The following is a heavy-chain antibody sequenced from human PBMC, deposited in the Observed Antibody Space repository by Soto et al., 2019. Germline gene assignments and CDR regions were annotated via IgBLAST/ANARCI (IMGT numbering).Heavy chain of an antibody. CDR3: ARDDIPGITVSTYGMDV. J-gene: IGHJ6*02. CDR2: IWYDGSNK. D-gene: IGHD6-19*01. Sequence: QVQLVESGGDVVQPGGSLRLSCAASGFTFSRYGMHWVRQGPGKGLEWVAVIWYDGSNKYYADSVKGRFTISRDNSKNTLHLQMISLRAEDTAVYYCARDDIPGITVSTYGMDVWGQGTTVTVSS. V-gene: IGHV3-33*01. CDR1: GFTFSRYG.